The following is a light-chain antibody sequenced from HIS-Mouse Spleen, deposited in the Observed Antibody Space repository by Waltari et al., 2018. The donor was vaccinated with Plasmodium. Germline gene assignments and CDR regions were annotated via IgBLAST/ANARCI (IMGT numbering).Light chain of an antibody. CDR3: SSYTSSSTWV. J-gene: IGLJ3*02. CDR2: EVS. Sequence: QSALTQPASVSGSPGQSITISCTGTSSDVGGYNYVSWYQQHPGKAPNLMIYEVSNRPSGVSKRCAGSKSGNTASLTISGLQAEDEADYYCSSYTSSSTWVFGGGTKLTVL. V-gene: IGLV2-14*01. CDR1: SSDVGGYNY.